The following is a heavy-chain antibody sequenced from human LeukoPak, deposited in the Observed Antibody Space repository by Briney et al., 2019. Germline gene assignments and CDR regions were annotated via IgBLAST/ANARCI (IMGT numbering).Heavy chain of an antibody. V-gene: IGHV4-59*01. Sequence: PSETLSLTCTVSGGSISNYYWSWIRQPPGKGLEWIGYIYYSGNTNYNPSLKSRVTISVDTSKNQFSLKLNSVTAADTAVYYCARVRYCSTNRCYDRKFDNWGQGTLVTVSS. J-gene: IGHJ4*02. D-gene: IGHD2-2*01. CDR3: ARVRYCSTNRCYDRKFDN. CDR2: IYYSGNT. CDR1: GGSISNYY.